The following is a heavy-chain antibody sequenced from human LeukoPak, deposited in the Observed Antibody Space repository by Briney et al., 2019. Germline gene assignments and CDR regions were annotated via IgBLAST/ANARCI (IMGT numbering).Heavy chain of an antibody. CDR3: ATSSRGFGGYYYGMDV. CDR2: IRYDGSNK. Sequence: PGGSLRLSCAASGFTFSSYGMHWVRQAPGKGLEWVAFIRYDGSNKYYADSVKGRFTISRDNSKNTLYLQMNSLRAEDTAVYYCATSSRGFGGYYYGMDVWGQGTTVTVSS. J-gene: IGHJ6*02. D-gene: IGHD3-10*01. V-gene: IGHV3-30*02. CDR1: GFTFSSYG.